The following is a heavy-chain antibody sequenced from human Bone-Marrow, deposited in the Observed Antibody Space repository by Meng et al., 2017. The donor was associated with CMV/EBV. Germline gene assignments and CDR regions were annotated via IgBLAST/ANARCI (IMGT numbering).Heavy chain of an antibody. CDR3: ARERVTAGSGSLAPL. J-gene: IGHJ4*02. D-gene: IGHD1-26*01. CDR2: INWNGGST. CDR1: GFTFDDYG. Sequence: GESLKISCAASGFTFDDYGMSWVRQAPGKGLEWVSGINWNGGSTGYADSVKGRFTISRDNAKNSLYLQMNSPRVEDTALYYCARERVTAGSGSLAPLWGQGTLVTVSS. V-gene: IGHV3-20*04.